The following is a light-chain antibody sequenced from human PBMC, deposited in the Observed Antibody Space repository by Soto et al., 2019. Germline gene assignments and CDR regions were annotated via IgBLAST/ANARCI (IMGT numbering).Light chain of an antibody. CDR3: QQSYSTPPVT. Sequence: EVVLTQSPATLSLSPGEGATLSCSASRIIISSYLSWYQQKPGQAPRLLIYGASTRATGIPARFSGSGRGSGTDFTLTISSLQPEDFATYYCQQSYSTPPVTFGQGTRLEIK. J-gene: IGKJ5*01. V-gene: IGKV3D-7*01. CDR2: GAS. CDR1: RIIISSY.